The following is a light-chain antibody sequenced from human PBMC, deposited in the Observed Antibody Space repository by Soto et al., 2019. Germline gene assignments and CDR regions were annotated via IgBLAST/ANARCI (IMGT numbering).Light chain of an antibody. CDR2: EVS. J-gene: IGLJ1*01. CDR3: SSYPTSSTPCV. CDR1: SNDVGGYNY. V-gene: IGLV2-14*01. Sequence: QSALTQPASVSGSPGQSITISCTGTSNDVGGYNYVSWYQQHLGKAPKLMIYEVSSRPSGISNRFSGSKSGNAASLTISGLQAEDEADYYCSSYPTSSTPCVFGTGTKVTVL.